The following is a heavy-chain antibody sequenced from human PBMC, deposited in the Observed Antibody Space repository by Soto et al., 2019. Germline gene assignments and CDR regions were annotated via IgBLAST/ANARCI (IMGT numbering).Heavy chain of an antibody. CDR3: AKEYSRGWYYFDY. J-gene: IGHJ4*02. V-gene: IGHV3-23*01. CDR2: ISGSDGST. Sequence: EVQLLESGGGLVQPGGSLRLSCAASGFTFSSYAMSWVRQAPGKGLEWVSTISGSDGSTYYADSVKGRFTVSRDNSKNTLYVQMNSLRAEDTAVYYCAKEYSRGWYYFDYWGQGTLVTVSS. CDR1: GFTFSSYA. D-gene: IGHD6-19*01.